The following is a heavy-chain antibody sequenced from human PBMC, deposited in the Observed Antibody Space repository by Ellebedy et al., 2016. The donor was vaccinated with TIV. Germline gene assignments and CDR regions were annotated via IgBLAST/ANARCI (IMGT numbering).Heavy chain of an antibody. D-gene: IGHD2/OR15-2a*01. CDR2: IYSGGAT. CDR1: AFTVGNNY. V-gene: IGHV3-66*01. Sequence: GESLKISCAASAFTVGNNYMAWVRQAPGKGLEWVSLIYSGGATHYADSVKGRFTISRDSSKNTLYLQMNSLRVEDTAKYYCVRGEYFLDYWGQGALVTVSS. J-gene: IGHJ4*02. CDR3: VRGEYFLDY.